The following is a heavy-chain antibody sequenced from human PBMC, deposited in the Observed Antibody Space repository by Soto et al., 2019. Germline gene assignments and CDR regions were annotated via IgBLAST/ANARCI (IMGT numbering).Heavy chain of an antibody. D-gene: IGHD2-2*01. Sequence: KTSETLSLTCAVSGGSISSNNWWSWDRQPPGKGLEWIAEIHHRGTTYYNPSLKSRVTISLDKSKNQFSLRLTSVTAADTAVYYCARGEIVLGTTARFANWFDPWGQGTMVTVYS. J-gene: IGHJ5*02. V-gene: IGHV4-4*02. CDR2: IHHRGTT. CDR3: ARGEIVLGTTARFANWFDP. CDR1: GGSISSNNW.